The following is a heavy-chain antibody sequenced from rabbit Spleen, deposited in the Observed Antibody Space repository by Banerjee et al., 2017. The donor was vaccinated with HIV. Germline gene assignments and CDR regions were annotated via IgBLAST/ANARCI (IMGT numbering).Heavy chain of an antibody. D-gene: IGHD1-1*01. CDR1: GFSFSSGYD. J-gene: IGHJ6*01. CDR3: ARDDYESGFSSYGMDL. Sequence: QSLEESGGDLVKPGASLPLTCTASGFSFSSGYDMCWVRQAPGKGLEWIGCIDPFFDNTDYATWAKGRFTISKTSSTTVTLQMTSLTAADTATYFWARDDYESGFSSYGMDLWVPGTLVTVS. V-gene: IGHV1S40*01. CDR2: IDPFFDNT.